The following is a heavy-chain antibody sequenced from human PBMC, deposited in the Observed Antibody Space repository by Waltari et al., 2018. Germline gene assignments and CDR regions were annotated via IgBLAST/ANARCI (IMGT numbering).Heavy chain of an antibody. CDR1: GFTFSNYW. CDR3: ARGPASVSGNYYVGDY. Sequence: EVQLVESGGVLVQPGGSLRIACEASGFTFSNYWMHWVRQAPGKGLVWVSRMHNAGSSTSYVDSVKGRFTISRDNAKNTLYLQMNSLRVEDTGIYYCARGPASVSGNYYVGDYWGQGTLVTVSS. CDR2: MHNAGSST. D-gene: IGHD1-26*01. V-gene: IGHV3-74*01. J-gene: IGHJ4*02.